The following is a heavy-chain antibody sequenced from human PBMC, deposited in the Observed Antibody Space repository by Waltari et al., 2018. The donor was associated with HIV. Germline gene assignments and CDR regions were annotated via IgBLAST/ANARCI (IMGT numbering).Heavy chain of an antibody. CDR3: ARDLAAVAGHDY. J-gene: IGHJ4*02. CDR2: INAGNGNT. Sequence: QVKLVQSGAAVKKPGASVQVSCKASVNTFTRYSMTWVRQAPGQRLEWMGWINAGNGNTKYSQKFQGRVTLTRDTSASTAYMELSSLRSEDTAVYYCARDLAAVAGHDYWGQGTLVTVSS. D-gene: IGHD6-19*01. CDR1: VNTFTRYS. V-gene: IGHV1-3*01.